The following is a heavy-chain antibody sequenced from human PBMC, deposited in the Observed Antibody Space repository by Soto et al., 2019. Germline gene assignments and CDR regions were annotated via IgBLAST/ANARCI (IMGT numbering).Heavy chain of an antibody. Sequence: SETLSLTCPVYTESFSCFYWSWIRQPPGKGLEWIGEINHSGSTNYNPSLKSRVIISVDTSRNQFSLNLNSVTAADTAVYYCARGANWRISWYFDLWGRGTLVTVSS. D-gene: IGHD1-1*01. V-gene: IGHV4-34*01. CDR1: TESFSCFY. J-gene: IGHJ2*01. CDR2: INHSGST. CDR3: ARGANWRISWYFDL.